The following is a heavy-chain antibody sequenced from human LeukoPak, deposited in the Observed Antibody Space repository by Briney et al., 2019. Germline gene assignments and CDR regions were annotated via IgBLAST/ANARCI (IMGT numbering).Heavy chain of an antibody. J-gene: IGHJ6*02. CDR3: ARVKGPERLTIFGVVRGSHGMDV. Sequence: ASVKVSCKASGYTFTGYFMHWVRQAPGQGLEWMGWINPSGGSTSYAQKFQGRVTMTRDTSTSTVYMELSSLRSEDTAVYYCARVKGPERLTIFGVVRGSHGMDVWGQGTTVTVSS. D-gene: IGHD3-3*01. CDR2: INPSGGST. CDR1: GYTFTGYF. V-gene: IGHV1-46*01.